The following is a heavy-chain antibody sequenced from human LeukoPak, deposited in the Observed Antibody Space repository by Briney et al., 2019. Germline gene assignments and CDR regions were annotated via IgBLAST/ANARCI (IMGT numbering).Heavy chain of an antibody. Sequence: SETLSLTCAVYGGSFSGYYWIWIRQPPEKGLEWIGEINHSGSTNYNPSLKSRVAISVDTSKNQFSLKLSSVTAADTAVYYCASQPGASRRPYYYYYMDVWGKGTTVTVSS. CDR3: ASQPGASRRPYYYYYMDV. J-gene: IGHJ6*03. V-gene: IGHV4-34*01. CDR2: INHSGST. CDR1: GGSFSGYY. D-gene: IGHD1-14*01.